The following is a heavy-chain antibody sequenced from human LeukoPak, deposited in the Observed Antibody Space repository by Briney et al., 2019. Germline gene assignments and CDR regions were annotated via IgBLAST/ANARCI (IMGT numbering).Heavy chain of an antibody. D-gene: IGHD3-22*01. V-gene: IGHV5-51*01. CDR2: IYPGDSDT. J-gene: IGHJ5*02. CDR3: ARHKHDSSGYYSFDP. CDR1: GYSFTSYW. Sequence: GESLKISCNGSGYSFTSYWIGWVRQMPGKGLEWMGIIYPGDSDTRYSPSFQGQVTISADKSISTAYLQWSSLKASDTAMYYCARHKHDSSGYYSFDPWGQGTLVTVSS.